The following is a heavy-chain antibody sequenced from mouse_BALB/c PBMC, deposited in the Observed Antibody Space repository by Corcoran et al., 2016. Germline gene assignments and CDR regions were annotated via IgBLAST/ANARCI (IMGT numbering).Heavy chain of an antibody. CDR2: INTYTGEP. CDR3: ARLLRPYYGMDY. Sequence: QIQLVQSRPELKKPGETVKISCKASGYTYTNYGMNWVKQAPGKGLKWMGWINTYTGEPTYADDFKGRFAFSLETSASTAYLQINNLKNEDMATYFCARLLRPYYGMDYWGQGTSVTVSS. V-gene: IGHV9-1*02. CDR1: GYTYTNYG. J-gene: IGHJ4*01. D-gene: IGHD1-2*01.